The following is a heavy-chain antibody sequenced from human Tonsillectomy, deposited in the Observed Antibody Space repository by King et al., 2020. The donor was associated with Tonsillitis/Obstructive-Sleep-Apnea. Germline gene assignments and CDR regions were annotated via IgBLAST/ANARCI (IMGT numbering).Heavy chain of an antibody. V-gene: IGHV3-9*01. D-gene: IGHD3-3*01. J-gene: IGHJ6*03. Sequence: EVQLVESGGGLVQPGRSLRLSCAASGFTFDDYAMHWVRQAPGKGLEWVSGISWNSGSIGYADSVKGRFTISRDNAKNSLYLQMNSLRPEDTALYYCAKDTGRFLTPYMDVWGKGTTVTVSS. CDR3: AKDTGRFLTPYMDV. CDR1: GFTFDDYA. CDR2: ISWNSGSI.